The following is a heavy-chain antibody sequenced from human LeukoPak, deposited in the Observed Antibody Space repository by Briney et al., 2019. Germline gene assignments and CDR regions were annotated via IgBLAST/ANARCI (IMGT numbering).Heavy chain of an antibody. CDR1: GFAFSNFA. D-gene: IGHD3-3*01. CDR3: AKMEGQRLYDYCMDV. J-gene: IGHJ6*03. CDR2: MSGSGYYT. Sequence: GGSLRLSCAASGFAFSNFAMSWVRQAPGKGLEWVSAMSGSGYYTYYVESVKGRFTISRDNSKITLYLHMNSLRADDTAVYYCAKMEGQRLYDYCMDVWGRGTTVTVSS. V-gene: IGHV3-23*01.